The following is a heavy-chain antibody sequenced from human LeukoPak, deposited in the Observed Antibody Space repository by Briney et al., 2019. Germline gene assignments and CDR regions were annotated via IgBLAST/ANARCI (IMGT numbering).Heavy chain of an antibody. CDR2: ISFDGTNK. CDR1: GFTFRSYG. CDR3: ARDLNLGTSDSY. J-gene: IGHJ4*02. V-gene: IGHV3-30*03. Sequence: GGSLRLSCAASGFTFRSYGIHWVRQAPGKGLEWVAMISFDGTNKHYADSVKGRFTISRDNSKDTLSLEMNNLRPEDTAVYYCARDLNLGTSDSYWGQGTLVTVSS. D-gene: IGHD3/OR15-3a*01.